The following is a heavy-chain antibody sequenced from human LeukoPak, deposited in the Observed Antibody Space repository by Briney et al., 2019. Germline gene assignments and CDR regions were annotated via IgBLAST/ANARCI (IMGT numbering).Heavy chain of an antibody. J-gene: IGHJ4*02. CDR3: ARAPGRLFDY. CDR1: GFTFDDYA. V-gene: IGHV3-43*02. CDR2: ISDNGKRT. D-gene: IGHD1-1*01. Sequence: PGGSLRLSCAASGFTFDDYAMHWFRQGPGKGLEWVSLISDNGKRTFYAESVKGRFTISRDNAKNSLYLQMNSLRAEDTAVYYCARAPGRLFDYWGQGTLVTVSS.